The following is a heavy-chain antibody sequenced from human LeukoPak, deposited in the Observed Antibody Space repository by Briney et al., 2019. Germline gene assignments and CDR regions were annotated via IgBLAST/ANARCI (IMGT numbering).Heavy chain of an antibody. CDR3: ARTSTSGWSPFDY. J-gene: IGHJ4*02. D-gene: IGHD6-19*01. CDR2: IYPDDSDT. CDR1: GYSFTNYW. Sequence: GESLKISCRGSGYSFTNYWIGWVRQLPGKGLEWMVIIYPDDSDTRYGPSFQGQVTISADKSINTAYLQWSSLKASDTAMYYCARTSTSGWSPFDYWGQGTLVTVSS. V-gene: IGHV5-51*01.